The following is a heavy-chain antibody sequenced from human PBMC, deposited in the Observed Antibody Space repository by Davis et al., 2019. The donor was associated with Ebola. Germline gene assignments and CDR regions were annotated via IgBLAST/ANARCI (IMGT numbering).Heavy chain of an antibody. V-gene: IGHV3-21*04. Sequence: GESLKISCAASGFTFSSYSMNWVRQAPGKGLEWVSSISSSSSYIYYADSVKGRFTISRDNSKNTLYVQMNSLRAEDTAVYYCARDRKVYTYWGQGTLVTVSS. CDR2: ISSSSSYI. CDR1: GFTFSSYS. CDR3: ARDRKVYTY. J-gene: IGHJ4*02.